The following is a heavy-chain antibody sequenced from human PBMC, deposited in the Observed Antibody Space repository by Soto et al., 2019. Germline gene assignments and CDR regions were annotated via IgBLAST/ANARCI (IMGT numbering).Heavy chain of an antibody. CDR1: GGSISSSSYY. Sequence: SETLSLTCTVSGGSISSSSYYWGWIRQPPGKGLEWIGSIYYSGSTYYNPSLKSRVTISVDTSKNQFSLKLSSVTAADTAVYYCARPSRDDFWSGYFPDWFDPWGQGTLVTVSS. CDR2: IYYSGST. CDR3: ARPSRDDFWSGYFPDWFDP. V-gene: IGHV4-39*01. J-gene: IGHJ5*02. D-gene: IGHD3-3*01.